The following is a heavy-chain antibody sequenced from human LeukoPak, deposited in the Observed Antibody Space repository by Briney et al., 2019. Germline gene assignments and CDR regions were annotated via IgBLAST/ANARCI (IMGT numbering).Heavy chain of an antibody. V-gene: IGHV3-53*01. CDR3: ARGTMSDAFDI. J-gene: IGHJ3*02. CDR1: GFTFSSYA. CDR2: IYAGGGT. D-gene: IGHD3-22*01. Sequence: GGSLRLSCAASGFTFSSYAMHWVRQAPGKGLEWVSTIYAGGGTYYADSVKGRFTSSRDDSKNTLYLQMTRLRAEDTAIYFRARGTMSDAFDIWGQGTMVIVSS.